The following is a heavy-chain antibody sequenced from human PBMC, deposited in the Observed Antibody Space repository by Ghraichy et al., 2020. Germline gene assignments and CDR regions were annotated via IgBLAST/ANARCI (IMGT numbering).Heavy chain of an antibody. V-gene: IGHV4-59*08. D-gene: IGHD3-10*01. CDR1: GGSITNYY. CDR2: VHYSGGT. CDR3: ARLLRSCLSLLAFDI. Sequence: SETLSLTCTVSGGSITNYYWSWIRQPPGKGLEWIGYVHYSGGTKYNPSLKNRVTISMDTSKNQFSLKLTSVTAADTAVFYCARLLRSCLSLLAFDIWGQGAVVTVSS. J-gene: IGHJ3*02.